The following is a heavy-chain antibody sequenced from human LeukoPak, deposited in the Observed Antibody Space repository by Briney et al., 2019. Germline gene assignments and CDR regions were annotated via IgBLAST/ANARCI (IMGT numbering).Heavy chain of an antibody. D-gene: IGHD3-10*02. CDR1: GFTFSSCC. CDR3: ARDMYGEIY. J-gene: IGHJ4*02. Sequence: GGSLRLSCAASGFTFSSCCIHWVRQAPGKGLVWVSGISSDGTITTYAASVKGRFTISRDNAKTRLYLQMNSLRTEDTAVYYCARDMYGEIYWGQGTLVTVSP. CDR2: ISSDGTIT. V-gene: IGHV3-74*01.